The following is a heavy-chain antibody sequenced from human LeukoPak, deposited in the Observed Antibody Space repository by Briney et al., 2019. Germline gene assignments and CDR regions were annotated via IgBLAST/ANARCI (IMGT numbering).Heavy chain of an antibody. CDR2: INPNSGGT. CDR1: GYTFTGCY. V-gene: IGHV1-2*02. D-gene: IGHD6-6*01. J-gene: IGHJ3*02. CDR3: ASAGGSSSESRADAFDI. Sequence: ASVKVSCKASGYTFTGCYMHWVRQAPGQGLEWMGWINPNSGGTNYAQKFQGRVTMTRDTSISTAYMELSRLRSDDTAVYYCASAGGSSSESRADAFDIWGQGTMVTVSS.